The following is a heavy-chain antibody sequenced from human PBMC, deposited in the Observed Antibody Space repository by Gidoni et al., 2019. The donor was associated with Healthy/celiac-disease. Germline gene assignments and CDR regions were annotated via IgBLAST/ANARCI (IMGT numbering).Heavy chain of an antibody. J-gene: IGHJ5*02. CDR2: IYYSGST. CDR3: ARSQISRGPYGSGSYYPVDP. Sequence: QVQLQESGPGLVKPSQTLSLTCTVSGGSISSGGSYWSWIRQHPGKGLEWIGYIYYSGSTYYNPSLKSRVTISVDTSKNQFSLKLSSVTAADTAVYYCARSQISRGPYGSGSYYPVDPWGQGTLVTVSS. CDR1: GGSISSGGSY. D-gene: IGHD3-10*01. V-gene: IGHV4-31*03.